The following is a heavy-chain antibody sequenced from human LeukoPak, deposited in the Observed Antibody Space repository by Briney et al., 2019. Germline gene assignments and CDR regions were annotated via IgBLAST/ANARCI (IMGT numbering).Heavy chain of an antibody. J-gene: IGHJ2*01. CDR3: AKDSVGYFDL. V-gene: IGHV3-9*01. Sequence: GGSLRPSCAASGNYWMHWVRQAPGKGLEWVSGISWNSGSIGYADSVKGRFTISRDNAKNSLYLQMNSLRAEDTALYYCAKDSVGYFDLWGRGTLVTVSS. CDR1: GNYW. CDR2: ISWNSGSI.